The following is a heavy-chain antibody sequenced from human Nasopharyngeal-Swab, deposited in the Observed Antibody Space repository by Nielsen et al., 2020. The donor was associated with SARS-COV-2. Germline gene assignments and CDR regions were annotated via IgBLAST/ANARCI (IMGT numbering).Heavy chain of an antibody. CDR2: IYYSGST. Sequence: GSLRLSCTVSGGSISSSSYYWGWIRQPPGKGLEWIGSIYYSGSTYYNPSLKSRVTISVDTSKNQFSLKLSSVAAADTAVYYCARQLVGATGYDYWGQGTLVTVSS. V-gene: IGHV4-39*01. CDR1: GGSISSSSYY. CDR3: ARQLVGATGYDY. D-gene: IGHD1-26*01. J-gene: IGHJ4*02.